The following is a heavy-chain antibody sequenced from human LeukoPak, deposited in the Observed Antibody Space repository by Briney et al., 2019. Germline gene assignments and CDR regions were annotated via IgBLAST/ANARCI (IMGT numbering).Heavy chain of an antibody. CDR2: ISSTGGTT. V-gene: IGHV3-48*03. J-gene: IGHJ4*02. CDR3: ARGLRSICFDY. Sequence: PGGSLRLSCAASGITFSSYGMSWVRQAPGKGLEWVSSISSTGGTTYYADSVKGRFTISRDNAKNSLYLQMNSLRAEDTAVYYCARGLRSICFDYWGQGTLVTVSS. D-gene: IGHD3-9*01. CDR1: GITFSSYG.